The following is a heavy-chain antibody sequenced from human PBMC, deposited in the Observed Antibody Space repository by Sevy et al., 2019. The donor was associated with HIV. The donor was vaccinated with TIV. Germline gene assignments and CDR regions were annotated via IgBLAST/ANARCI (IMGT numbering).Heavy chain of an antibody. V-gene: IGHV3-23*01. J-gene: IGHJ4*02. Sequence: GGSLRLSCVASGFTFSNYAMDWVRRAPGKGLEWVSAISGGGVNTYYADAVNGRFTISRDNSKNTLYLQMNSLRVEDTAVYYCAKSESRMGATDDFDCWGQGTLVTVSS. CDR2: ISGGGVNT. CDR1: GFTFSNYA. D-gene: IGHD1-26*01. CDR3: AKSESRMGATDDFDC.